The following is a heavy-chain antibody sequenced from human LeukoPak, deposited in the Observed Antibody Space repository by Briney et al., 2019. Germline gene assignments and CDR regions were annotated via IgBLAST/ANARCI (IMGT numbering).Heavy chain of an antibody. CDR3: ARGRVSSSTWYSTYYYFFYMDF. D-gene: IGHD4-11*01. J-gene: IGHJ6*03. CDR1: DDSITMYY. V-gene: IGHV4-59*01. Sequence: PSETLSLTCTVSDDSITMYYWTWIRQPPGKGLEWIGYVDHTGSTKFNPSLNGRVSISRDTSNNFFSLRLRSVTAADTAVYFCARGRVSSSTWYSTYYYFFYMDFWGKGTTVTVSS. CDR2: VDHTGST.